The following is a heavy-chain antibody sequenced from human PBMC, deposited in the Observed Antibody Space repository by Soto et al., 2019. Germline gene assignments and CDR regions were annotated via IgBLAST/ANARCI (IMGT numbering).Heavy chain of an antibody. J-gene: IGHJ4*02. CDR3: ARGIAVAGTQDFDY. D-gene: IGHD6-19*01. Sequence: ASVKVSCKASGYTFTGYYMHWVRQAPGQGLEWMGWINPNSGGTNYAQKFQGWVTMTRDTSISTAYMELSRLRSDDTAVYYCARGIAVAGTQDFDYWGQGTLVTVSS. CDR2: INPNSGGT. CDR1: GYTFTGYY. V-gene: IGHV1-2*04.